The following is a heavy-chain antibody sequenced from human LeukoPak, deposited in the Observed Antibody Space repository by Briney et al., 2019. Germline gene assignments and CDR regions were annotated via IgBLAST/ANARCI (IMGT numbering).Heavy chain of an antibody. Sequence: GGSLRLSCAASGFTFSVHSMNWVRQVPGKGLEWISYIDSGSSTIYYADSVKGRFTISRDNVENSLYLQMNSLSVEDTAVYYCARDFEVPSAAPDYFYNYYIDVWGKGTTVTVSS. V-gene: IGHV3-48*04. CDR1: GFTFSVHS. CDR2: IDSGSSTI. J-gene: IGHJ6*03. D-gene: IGHD3-9*01. CDR3: ARDFEVPSAAPDYFYNYYIDV.